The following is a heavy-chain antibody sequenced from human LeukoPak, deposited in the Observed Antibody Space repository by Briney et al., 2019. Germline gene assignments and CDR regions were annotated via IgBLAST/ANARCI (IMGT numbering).Heavy chain of an antibody. J-gene: IGHJ4*01. Sequence: PGGSLRLSCAASGFTFSNYMMTWVRQAPGKGLEWVSAISGSGGSTYYADSVKGRFTISRDNSKNTLYLQMNSLRAEDTAVYYCAKDPLGRSGYDDYWGQEPWSPSPQ. CDR2: ISGSGGST. V-gene: IGHV3-23*01. CDR3: AKDPLGRSGYDDY. CDR1: GFTFSNYM. D-gene: IGHD5-12*01.